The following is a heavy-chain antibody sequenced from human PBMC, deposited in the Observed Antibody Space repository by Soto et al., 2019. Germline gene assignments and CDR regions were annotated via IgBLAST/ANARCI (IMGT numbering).Heavy chain of an antibody. V-gene: IGHV3-23*01. D-gene: IGHD3-22*01. CDR1: GFTFSSYA. CDR3: AKDRGDSSGYYHYNAFDI. Sequence: PGGSLRLSCAASGFTFSSYAMSWVRQAPGKGLEWVSAISGSGGSTYYADSVKGRFTISRDNSKNTLYLQMNSLRAEDTAVYYCAKDRGDSSGYYHYNAFDIWGQGTMVTV. J-gene: IGHJ3*02. CDR2: ISGSGGST.